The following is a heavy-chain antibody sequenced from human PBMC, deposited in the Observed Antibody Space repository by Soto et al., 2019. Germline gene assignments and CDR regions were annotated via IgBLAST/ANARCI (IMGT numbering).Heavy chain of an antibody. J-gene: IGHJ6*02. CDR2: IDPSDSYI. V-gene: IGHV5-10-1*01. Sequence: PGESLKISCKGSGYSFTNYWISWVRQMPGKGLEWMGRIDPSDSYINYSPSFEGDVIISADKSISTAYLQWSSLKASDSAMYFCARRTRSPSGVLDRMDVWGQGTTVTVSS. CDR1: GYSFTNYW. D-gene: IGHD3-3*01. CDR3: ARRTRSPSGVLDRMDV.